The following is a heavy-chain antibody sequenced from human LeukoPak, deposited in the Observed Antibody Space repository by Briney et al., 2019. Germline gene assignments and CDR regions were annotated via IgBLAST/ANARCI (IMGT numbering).Heavy chain of an antibody. CDR3: ARHVEYSSSWIDY. Sequence: PSETLSLTCTVSGGSISSSSYYWGWIRQPPGKGLERIGSIYYSGSTYYNPSLKSRVTISVDTSKNQFSLKLSSVTAADTAVYYCARHVEYSSSWIDYWGQGTLVTVSS. D-gene: IGHD6-13*01. V-gene: IGHV4-39*01. CDR2: IYYSGST. CDR1: GGSISSSSYY. J-gene: IGHJ4*02.